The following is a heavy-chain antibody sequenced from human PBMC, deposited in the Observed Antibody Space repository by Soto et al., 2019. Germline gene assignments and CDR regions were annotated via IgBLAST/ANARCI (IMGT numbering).Heavy chain of an antibody. V-gene: IGHV4-4*07. J-gene: IGHJ4*02. CDR1: GGSISSYY. CDR2: IYTSGST. D-gene: IGHD1-26*01. Sequence: QVQLQESGPGLVKPSETLSLTCTVSGGSISSYYWSWIRQPAGKGLEWIGRIYTSGSTNYNPSLKSRVTMSVDTSKNQFSLKLSSVTAADTAVYYCARCRIVGAIAIFDYWGQGPLVTVSS. CDR3: ARCRIVGAIAIFDY.